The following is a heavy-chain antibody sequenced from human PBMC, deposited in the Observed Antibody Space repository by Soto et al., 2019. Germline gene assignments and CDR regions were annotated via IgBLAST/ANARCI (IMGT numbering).Heavy chain of an antibody. Sequence: QVQVQESGPGLVKPSETLSLTCTVSGGSVSSGNYYWSWIRQPPGKGLEWIGYMDYSGTTDYNPSLKSRVTISVDTSKNQFSLKLSSVTAADTAVYYCARDGGNYPSYFDSWGQGTLVTVSS. CDR1: GGSVSSGNYY. CDR2: MDYSGTT. V-gene: IGHV4-61*01. D-gene: IGHD1-26*01. CDR3: ARDGGNYPSYFDS. J-gene: IGHJ4*02.